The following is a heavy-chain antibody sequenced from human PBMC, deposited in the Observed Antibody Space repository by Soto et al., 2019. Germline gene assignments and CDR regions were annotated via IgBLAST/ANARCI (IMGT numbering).Heavy chain of an antibody. CDR3: ARDSYGMSSVALDV. Sequence: QLQLQESGSGLVETAQTLSLTCIVSGDSISSGGFPWTWIRQSTGKGLEWIGYVYRTGATSYNPSLESRAGISVDTSRNQFSLKLMSVTPADSAVYFCARDSYGMSSVALDVWGRGTAVTVSS. D-gene: IGHD3-10*01. V-gene: IGHV4-30-2*06. CDR1: GDSISSGGFP. CDR2: VYRTGAT. J-gene: IGHJ6*02.